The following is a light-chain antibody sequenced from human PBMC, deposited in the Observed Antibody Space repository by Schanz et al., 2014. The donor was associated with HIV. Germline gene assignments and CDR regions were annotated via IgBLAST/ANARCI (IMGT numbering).Light chain of an antibody. CDR3: SSYAGSNNYV. CDR1: SSDVGGYNY. CDR2: EVS. J-gene: IGLJ1*01. Sequence: QSALTQHPSASGSPGQSVTISCTGTSSDVGGYNYVSWYQQHPGKAPKLMISEVSKRPSGVPDRFSGSKSGNTASLTVSGLQAEDEADYYCSSYAGSNNYVFGTGTKLTVL. V-gene: IGLV2-8*01.